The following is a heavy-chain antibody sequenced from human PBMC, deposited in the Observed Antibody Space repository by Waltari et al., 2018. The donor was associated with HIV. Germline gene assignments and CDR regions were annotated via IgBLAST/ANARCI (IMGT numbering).Heavy chain of an antibody. V-gene: IGHV4-34*01. CDR2: INHSGST. CDR3: ATAGYSSSWSN. Sequence: QVQLQQWGAGLLKPSETLSLTCAVYGGSFSGYYWSWIRQPPGKGLEWIGEINHSGSTNYNPSLKSRVTISVDTSKNQFSLKLSSVTAADTAVYYCATAGYSSSWSNWGQGTLVTVSS. J-gene: IGHJ4*02. D-gene: IGHD6-13*01. CDR1: GGSFSGYY.